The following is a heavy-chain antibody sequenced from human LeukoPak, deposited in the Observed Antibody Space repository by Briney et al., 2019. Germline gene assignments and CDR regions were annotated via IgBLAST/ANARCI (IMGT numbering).Heavy chain of an antibody. CDR1: GFTFSNYA. Sequence: GGSLRLSCAASGFTFSNYAMTWVRQAPGKGLEWVSSSSNTGERTYYADSVKGRFTILRDNSKNTVFLEMNTLRADDTALYHCVKSREASIWYSLGDYWGQGSLVTVS. CDR2: SSNTGERT. CDR3: VKSREASIWYSLGDY. J-gene: IGHJ4*02. V-gene: IGHV3-23*01. D-gene: IGHD2-21*02.